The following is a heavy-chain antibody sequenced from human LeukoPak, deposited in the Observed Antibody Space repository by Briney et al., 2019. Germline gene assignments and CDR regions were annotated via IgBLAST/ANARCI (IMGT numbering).Heavy chain of an antibody. D-gene: IGHD2-2*01. CDR1: GGSISAFY. CDR3: ARGEGPNHCSSTSCEPTTFPFDY. CDR2: IYSGERT. Sequence: PSETLSLTCSVSGGSISAFYWSWIRQPPGKRLEWIGYIYSGERTNYIPSLKSRVSISVDTSKSQFSLKLSSVTAADTAVYYCARGEGPNHCSSTSCEPTTFPFDYWGQGTLVTVSS. V-gene: IGHV4-59*01. J-gene: IGHJ4*02.